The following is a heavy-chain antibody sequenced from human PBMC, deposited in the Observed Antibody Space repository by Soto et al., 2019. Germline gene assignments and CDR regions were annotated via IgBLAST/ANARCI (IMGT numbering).Heavy chain of an antibody. CDR3: VRENYYYGMDV. J-gene: IGHJ6*02. CDR2: INNAGNT. V-gene: IGHV3-66*01. Sequence: EVQLVESGGTLVQPGGSLRLSCAASGFDASVNYMTWVRQAPGKGLEWVSAINNAGNTFFADSVKSRFTISRDDSKNTLYLQMNSLRVEDTAMYYCVRENYYYGMDVWGQGTAVTVSS. CDR1: GFDASVNY.